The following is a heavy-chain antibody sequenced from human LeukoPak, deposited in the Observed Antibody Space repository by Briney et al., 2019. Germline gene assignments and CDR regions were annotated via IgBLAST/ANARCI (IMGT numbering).Heavy chain of an antibody. D-gene: IGHD3-3*01. CDR1: GGSISSSNW. CDR3: ARESNGVLRFLEWYPKSHNWFDP. CDR2: IYHSGST. V-gene: IGHV4-4*02. Sequence: KSSEPLSLTCAVSGGSISSSNWWSWVRQPPGKGLEWIGEIYHSGSTNYNPSLKSRVTISVDKSKNQFSLKLSSVTAADTAVYYCARESNGVLRFLEWYPKSHNWFDPWGQGTLVTVSS. J-gene: IGHJ5*02.